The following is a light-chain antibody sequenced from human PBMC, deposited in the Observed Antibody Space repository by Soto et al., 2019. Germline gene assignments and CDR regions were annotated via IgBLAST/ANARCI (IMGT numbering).Light chain of an antibody. Sequence: SALTQPASVSGSPGQSITISCTGTSSDVGGYNYVSWYQQHPGKAPKLMIYDVSNRPSGVSNRFSGSKSGNTASLTISGLQAEDEADHYCSSYTSSSTLYVFGTGTKVTVL. CDR3: SSYTSSSTLYV. CDR1: SSDVGGYNY. V-gene: IGLV2-14*01. CDR2: DVS. J-gene: IGLJ1*01.